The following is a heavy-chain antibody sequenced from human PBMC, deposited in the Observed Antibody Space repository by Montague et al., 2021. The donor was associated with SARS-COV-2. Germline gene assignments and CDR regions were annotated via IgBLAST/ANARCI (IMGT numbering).Heavy chain of an antibody. CDR1: GGSISSYY. CDR3: AGTYDHLWICFIHYYYMDG. CDR2: ISYSGST. J-gene: IGHJ6*03. V-gene: IGHV4-59*01. D-gene: IGHD5-12*01. Sequence: SETLSLTCTVSGGSISSYYWSWIRQPPGKGLEWIGYISYSGSTNYNPSLKSRVTISVDTSKNQFSLKLSSVTAADTAVYYCAGTYDHLWICFIHYYYMDGWGQGTTVTVSS.